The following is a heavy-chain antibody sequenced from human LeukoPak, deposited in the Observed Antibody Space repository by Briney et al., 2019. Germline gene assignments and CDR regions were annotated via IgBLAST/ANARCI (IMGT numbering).Heavy chain of an antibody. CDR2: INPNSGGT. V-gene: IGHV1-2*02. D-gene: IGHD6-25*01. CDR1: GYTFTGYY. Sequence: ASVKVSCKASGYTFTGYYMHWVRQAPGQGLEWMGWINPNSGGTNYAQKFQGRVTMTTDTSTSTAYMELRSLRSDDTAVYYCARDLRGRYSSDWYVDYWGQGTLVTVSS. CDR3: ARDLRGRYSSDWYVDY. J-gene: IGHJ4*02.